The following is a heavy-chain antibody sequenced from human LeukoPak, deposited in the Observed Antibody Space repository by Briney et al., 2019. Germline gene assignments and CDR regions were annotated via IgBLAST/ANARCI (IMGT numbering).Heavy chain of an antibody. V-gene: IGHV3-23*01. Sequence: GGSLRLSGAASGFTFSSYAMSWVRQAPGKGLEWVSAISGSGGSTYYADSVKGRFTISRDNSKNTLYLQMNSLRAEDTAVYYCAKVRVAGHWHYYGMDVWGQGTTVTVSS. D-gene: IGHD6-19*01. CDR3: AKVRVAGHWHYYGMDV. CDR2: ISGSGGST. CDR1: GFTFSSYA. J-gene: IGHJ6*02.